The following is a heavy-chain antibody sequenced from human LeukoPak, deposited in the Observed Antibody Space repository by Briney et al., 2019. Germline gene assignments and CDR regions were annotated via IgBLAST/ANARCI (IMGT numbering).Heavy chain of an antibody. CDR1: GFTFSSYS. CDR3: ARDRHKYNYDSGGYPPY. Sequence: GGSLRLSCAASGFTFSSYSMNWVRQAPGKGLEWVSSISTSSSYIYYADSVKGRFTISRDNAKNSLYLQMNTLRAEDTAVYYCARDRHKYNYDSGGYPPYWGQGTLVTVSS. CDR2: ISTSSSYI. J-gene: IGHJ4*02. V-gene: IGHV3-21*01. D-gene: IGHD3-22*01.